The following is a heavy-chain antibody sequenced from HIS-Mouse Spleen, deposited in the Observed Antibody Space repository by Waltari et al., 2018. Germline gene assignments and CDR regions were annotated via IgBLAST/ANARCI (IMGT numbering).Heavy chain of an antibody. CDR3: ARDIKAAAC. V-gene: IGHV3-66*01. D-gene: IGHD6-13*01. Sequence: EVQLVESGGGLVQPGGSLRLACAASGFTVRSNYVSWVRQAPGKGLEWDSVIYSGGSTYYADSVKGRFTISRDNSKNTLYLQMNSLRAEDTAVYYCARDIKAAACWGQGTLVTVSS. CDR1: GFTVRSNY. J-gene: IGHJ4*02. CDR2: IYSGGST.